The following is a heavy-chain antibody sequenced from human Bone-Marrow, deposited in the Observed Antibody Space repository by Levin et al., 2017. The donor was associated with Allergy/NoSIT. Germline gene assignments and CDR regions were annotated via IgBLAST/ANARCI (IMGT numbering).Heavy chain of an antibody. J-gene: IGHJ6*03. CDR1: GFSLSNYD. Sequence: GGSLRLSCAASGFSLSNYDIHWVRQETGKGPEWVAAIGTAGDTYYSVSVKGRFTISRENAKNSLYLQMNSLRAGDTAVYYCARVHRSPGYFGYSYHSYMDVWGKGTTVTVSS. V-gene: IGHV3-13*01. D-gene: IGHD3-9*01. CDR3: ARVHRSPGYFGYSYHSYMDV. CDR2: IGTAGDT.